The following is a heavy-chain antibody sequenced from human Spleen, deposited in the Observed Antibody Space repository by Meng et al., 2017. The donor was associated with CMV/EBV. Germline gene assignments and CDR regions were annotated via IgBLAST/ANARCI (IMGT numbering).Heavy chain of an antibody. CDR1: GFTFSSYS. V-gene: IGHV3-23*01. CDR2: ISGSGSAT. CDR3: ARALHDSHARFDY. Sequence: PSGFTFSSYSLAWVRQTPGTGLQWVSSISGSGSATSYADSVRGRFTISRDNSKNTLYLHMSSLRAEDTAIYYCARALHDSHARFDYWGQGTLVTVSS. J-gene: IGHJ4*02. D-gene: IGHD2-21*02.